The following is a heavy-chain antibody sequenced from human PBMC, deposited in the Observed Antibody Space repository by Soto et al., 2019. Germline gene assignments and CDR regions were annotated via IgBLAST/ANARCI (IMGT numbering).Heavy chain of an antibody. CDR2: IIPISGTA. CDR3: ARSQGSSTSLEIYYYYYYGMDV. D-gene: IGHD2-2*01. V-gene: IGHV1-69*01. Sequence: QVQLVQSGAEVKKPGSSVKVSCKASGGTFSSYAISWVRQAPGQGLEWMGGIIPISGTANYAQTFQGRVTITADESTSTAYMELGSLRSEDTAVYYYARSQGSSTSLEIYYYYYYGMDVWGQGTTVTVSS. J-gene: IGHJ6*02. CDR1: GGTFSSYA.